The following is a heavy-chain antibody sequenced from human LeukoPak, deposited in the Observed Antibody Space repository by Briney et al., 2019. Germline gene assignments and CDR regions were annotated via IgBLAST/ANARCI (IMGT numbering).Heavy chain of an antibody. CDR1: GFTFSSYS. CDR3: ASARPITMVRGVIPAF. D-gene: IGHD3-10*01. J-gene: IGHJ4*02. V-gene: IGHV3-48*04. Sequence: GGSLRLSCAASGFTFSSYSMNWVRQAPGKGLEWVSYISSSSSTIYYADSVKGRFTISRDNAKNSLYLQMNSLRAEDTAVYYCASARPITMVRGVIPAFWGQGTLVTVSS. CDR2: ISSSSSTI.